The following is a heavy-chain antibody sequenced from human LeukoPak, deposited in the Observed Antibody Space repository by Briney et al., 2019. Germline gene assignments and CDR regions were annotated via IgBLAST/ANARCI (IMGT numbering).Heavy chain of an antibody. CDR2: IKSDGSST. Sequence: GGSLRLSCAASGFTFSNFWMHWVRQAPGKGLVWVSRIKSDGSSTTYADSVKGRFTMSRDNAWNTLYLQMNSLRVEDTAVYFCVRESRTDYYGDFWGQGTLVTVSS. J-gene: IGHJ4*02. V-gene: IGHV3-74*01. D-gene: IGHD3-10*01. CDR3: VRESRTDYYGDF. CDR1: GFTFSNFW.